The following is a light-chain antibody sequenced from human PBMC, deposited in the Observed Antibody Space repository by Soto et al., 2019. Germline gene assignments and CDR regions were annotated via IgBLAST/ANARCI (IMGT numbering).Light chain of an antibody. V-gene: IGLV2-14*01. Sequence: QSALAQPASVSGSPGQSITLSCTGTSSDVGGYNYVSWYQQRPGKAPKLMIYDVSNRPSGVSNRFSGSKSGNTASLTISGLQAEDEANYYCSSYTSSSTLYVFGPGTKVTVL. CDR2: DVS. J-gene: IGLJ1*01. CDR1: SSDVGGYNY. CDR3: SSYTSSSTLYV.